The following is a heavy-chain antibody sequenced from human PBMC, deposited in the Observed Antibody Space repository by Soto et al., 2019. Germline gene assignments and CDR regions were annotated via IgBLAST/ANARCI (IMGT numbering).Heavy chain of an antibody. J-gene: IGHJ6*02. V-gene: IGHV1-69*01. CDR1: GGTFSSYA. Sequence: QVQLVQSGAEVKTPGSSVKVSCKASGGTFSSYAISWVRQAPGQGLEWMGGIIPIPGTANYAQKFQGRVTITADESTSTAYMELSSLRSEDTAVYYCARSQGSSTSLEIYYSYYYGMDVWGQGTTVTVSS. CDR3: ARSQGSSTSLEIYYSYYYGMDV. D-gene: IGHD2-2*01. CDR2: IIPIPGTA.